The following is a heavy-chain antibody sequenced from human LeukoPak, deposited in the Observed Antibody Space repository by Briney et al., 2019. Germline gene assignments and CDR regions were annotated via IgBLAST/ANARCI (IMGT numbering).Heavy chain of an antibody. Sequence: PGGSLRLSCTATGFTFSNYWMSWVRQTPEKGLEWVANIKQDGSETVYVDSVKGRFTISRDNAQSSLYLQMNSLRAEDTAVYYCARDPYSSGWSYGMDVWGQGTAVTVSS. D-gene: IGHD6-13*01. CDR2: IKQDGSET. CDR3: ARDPYSSGWSYGMDV. V-gene: IGHV3-7*05. J-gene: IGHJ6*02. CDR1: GFTFSNYW.